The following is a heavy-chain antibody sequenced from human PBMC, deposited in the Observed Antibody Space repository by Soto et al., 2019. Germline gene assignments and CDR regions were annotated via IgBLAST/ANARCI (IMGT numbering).Heavy chain of an antibody. V-gene: IGHV6-1*01. CDR1: GDSVSSNNAA. J-gene: IGHJ4*02. CDR2: TYYRSKWYN. Sequence: SQTLSLTCAISGDSVSSNNAAWNSIRQSPSRGLEWLGRTYYRSKWYNHYAVSVKSRITGNPDTSKNQFSLQLNSVTPEATAVYCCGRSGPGGYIDYWGQGTLVTVSS. CDR3: GRSGPGGYIDY. D-gene: IGHD3-22*01.